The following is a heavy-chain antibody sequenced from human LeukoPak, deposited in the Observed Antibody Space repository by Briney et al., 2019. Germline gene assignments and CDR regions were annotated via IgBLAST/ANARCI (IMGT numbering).Heavy chain of an antibody. CDR2: FYYTGST. V-gene: IGHV4-59*01. D-gene: IGHD2-21*02. Sequence: SETLSLTCSVSGVSIDSYHWSWIRQPPGKGLEWIGYFYYTGSTNYSPSFEGRVTISEDTSKNQISLRLTSVTAADTAVYYCTGRTAATTRPFDYWGQGTLVTVSS. J-gene: IGHJ4*02. CDR1: GVSIDSYH. CDR3: TGRTAATTRPFDY.